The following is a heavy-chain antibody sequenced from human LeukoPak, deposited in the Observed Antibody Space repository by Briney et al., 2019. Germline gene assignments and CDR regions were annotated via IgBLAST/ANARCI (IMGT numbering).Heavy chain of an antibody. Sequence: SVKVSCKASGYTFTSYYMHWVRQAPGQGLEWMGGIIPIFGTANYAQKFQGRVTITADESTSTAYMELSSLRSEDTAVYYCAIFELGSPWGQGTLVTVSS. CDR3: AIFELGSP. J-gene: IGHJ5*02. CDR2: IIPIFGTA. CDR1: GYTFTSYY. V-gene: IGHV1-69*13. D-gene: IGHD6-13*01.